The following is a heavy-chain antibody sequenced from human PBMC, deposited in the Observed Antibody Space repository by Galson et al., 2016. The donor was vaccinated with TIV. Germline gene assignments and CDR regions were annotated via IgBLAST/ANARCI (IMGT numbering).Heavy chain of an antibody. J-gene: IGHJ3*02. V-gene: IGHV3-21*01. CDR2: ISSRRSYT. CDR1: GFTFSSYK. D-gene: IGHD3-16*01. Sequence: SLRLSCAASGFTFSSYKMNWARQAPGKGLEWVSSISSRRSYTHYADSVKGRVTISRDNANNSLYLQMNSLRAEDTAVYYCARDGARVGAHDAFDIWGQGTMVTVSS. CDR3: ARDGARVGAHDAFDI.